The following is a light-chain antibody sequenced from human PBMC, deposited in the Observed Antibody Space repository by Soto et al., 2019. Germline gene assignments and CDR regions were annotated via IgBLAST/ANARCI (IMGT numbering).Light chain of an antibody. V-gene: IGKV3-20*01. J-gene: IGKJ1*01. CDR3: QPYDQWWT. CDR2: DAS. CDR1: QSVSSSY. Sequence: EIVLTQFPGTLSLSPGERATLSFRASQSVSSSYLAWYQQKPGRAPRLLIYDASIRATGIPARFSGSGSGTEFSLAINTLQSEDFGVHFCQPYDQWWTLGQATKVDIK.